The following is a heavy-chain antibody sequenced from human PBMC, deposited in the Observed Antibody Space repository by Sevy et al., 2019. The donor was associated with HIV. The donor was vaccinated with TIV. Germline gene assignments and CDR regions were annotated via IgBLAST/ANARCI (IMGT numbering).Heavy chain of an antibody. V-gene: IGHV3-73*01. CDR3: TRHLKGAAGTNYYYYGMDV. J-gene: IGHJ6*02. CDR2: ITSKANSYAT. Sequence: GGSLRLSCAASRFTFSGSAMHWVRQASGKGLEWVGRITSKANSYATAYAASVKGRFTISRDDSKNTAYLQMNSLKTEDTAVYYCTRHLKGAAGTNYYYYGMDVWGHGTTVTVSS. D-gene: IGHD6-13*01. CDR1: RFTFSGSA.